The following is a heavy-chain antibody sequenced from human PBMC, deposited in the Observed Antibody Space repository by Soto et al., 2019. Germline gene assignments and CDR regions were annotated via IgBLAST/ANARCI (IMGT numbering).Heavy chain of an antibody. CDR1: GFTFSSYA. D-gene: IGHD1-26*01. V-gene: IGHV3-33*01. J-gene: IGHJ4*02. CDR3: ARGHDGSYRGDFDH. Sequence: QVQLEESGGGVVQPGRSLRLSCAASGFTFSSYAMHWVRQAPGKGLEWVAVIWYDGSNKYYADSVKGRFTISRDNAKNTLFLQVNSLRVEDTAVYYCARGHDGSYRGDFDHWGQGTLVTVSS. CDR2: IWYDGSNK.